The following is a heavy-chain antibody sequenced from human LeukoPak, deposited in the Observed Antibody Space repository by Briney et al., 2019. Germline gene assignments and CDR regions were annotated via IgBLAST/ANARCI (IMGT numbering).Heavy chain of an antibody. CDR3: AKLARPTQKPLDY. CDR2: ISGSGGST. V-gene: IGHV3-23*01. D-gene: IGHD6-6*01. J-gene: IGHJ4*02. CDR1: GFTFSSYA. Sequence: GGSLRLSCAASGFTFSSYAMSWVRQAPGKGLEWVSAISGSGGSTYYAASVKGRCTISRDNSKNTLYLQMNSLRAEDTAVYYCAKLARPTQKPLDYWGQGTLVTVSS.